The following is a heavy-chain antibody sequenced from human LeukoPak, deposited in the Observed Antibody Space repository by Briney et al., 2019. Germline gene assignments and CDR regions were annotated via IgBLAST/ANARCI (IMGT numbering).Heavy chain of an antibody. CDR3: ARGGDTAMVGDFDY. CDR2: IYHSGST. V-gene: IGHV4-38-2*02. D-gene: IGHD5-18*01. J-gene: IGHJ4*02. CDR1: GYSISSGYY. Sequence: SETLSLTCTVSGYSISSGYYWGWIRQPPGKGLEWIGSIYHSGSTYYNPSLKSRVTISVDTSKNQFSLKLSSVTAADTAVYYCARGGDTAMVGDFDYWGRGTLVTVSS.